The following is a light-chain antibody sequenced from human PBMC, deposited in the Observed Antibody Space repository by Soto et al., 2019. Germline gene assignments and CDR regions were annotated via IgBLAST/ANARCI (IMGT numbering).Light chain of an antibody. J-gene: IGKJ1*01. V-gene: IGKV3-20*01. CDR1: ESVSSNY. CDR3: QQYGTSRT. Sequence: EIVLTQSPGTLSLSPGERATLFCRASESVSSNYLAWYQQRPGQAPRLLIYGASSRATGIPDRFGGSGSGTDFTLTISGLEPEDVAVYYCQQYGTSRTFGQETKVEIK. CDR2: GAS.